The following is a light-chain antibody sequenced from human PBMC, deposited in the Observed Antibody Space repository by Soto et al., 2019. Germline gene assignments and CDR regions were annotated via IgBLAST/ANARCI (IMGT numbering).Light chain of an antibody. J-gene: IGKJ1*01. CDR2: AAS. V-gene: IGKV1-39*01. CDR3: QQSYSSPPT. Sequence: DIQMTQSPSSLSASVEDRVIITCRASQSISNHLNWYQQKRGKAPKLLIFAASSLQSGVPSRFSGSRSGPDFTLTISSLQPEDFATYYCQQSYSSPPTFGQGTKVEIK. CDR1: QSISNH.